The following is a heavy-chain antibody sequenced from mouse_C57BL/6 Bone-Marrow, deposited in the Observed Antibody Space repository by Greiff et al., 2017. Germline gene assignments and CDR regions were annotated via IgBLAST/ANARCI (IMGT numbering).Heavy chain of an antibody. V-gene: IGHV14-4*01. J-gene: IGHJ1*03. CDR2: IDPENGDT. D-gene: IGHD1-1*01. CDR3: TTVYYYGSSSYWDFDV. CDR1: GFNFKDDY. Sequence: EVKLQESGAELVRPGASVKLSCTASGFNFKDDYMHWVKQRPEQGLEWIGWIDPENGDTEYASKFQGKATITADTSSNTAYLQLSSLTSEDTAVYYCTTVYYYGSSSYWDFDVWGTGTTVTVSS.